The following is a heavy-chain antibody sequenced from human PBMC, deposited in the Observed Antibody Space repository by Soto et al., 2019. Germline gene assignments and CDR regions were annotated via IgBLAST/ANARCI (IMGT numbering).Heavy chain of an antibody. D-gene: IGHD6-13*01. CDR3: ARDRRGRADGFIYYYGMEV. CDR1: GESVGRGTNY. V-gene: IGHV4-61*01. J-gene: IGHJ6*02. CDR2: IFDAATA. Sequence: QVQLQESGPGLMKPSGTLSLICSVSGESVGRGTNYWSWVRQAPGRGLEWIGYIFDAATAIYNPSFESRVSISLDAAKNQVSLKLTSVTAADTAIYYCARDRRGRADGFIYYYGMEVSGQGTSVTVSS.